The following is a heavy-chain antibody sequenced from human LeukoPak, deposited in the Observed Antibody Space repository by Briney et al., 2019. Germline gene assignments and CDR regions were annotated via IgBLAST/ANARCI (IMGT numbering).Heavy chain of an antibody. CDR3: AWYGVTHGLDV. Sequence: GGSLRLSCAASGFSLSNYWMSWVRQAPGKGLEWVANINQDGSDKYYVDSVMGRFTISKDSAKNSVYLQMNSLRPEDTAIYYCAWYGVTHGLDVWGQGTTVTVSS. CDR1: GFSLSNYW. D-gene: IGHD3-10*01. J-gene: IGHJ6*02. CDR2: INQDGSDK. V-gene: IGHV3-7*01.